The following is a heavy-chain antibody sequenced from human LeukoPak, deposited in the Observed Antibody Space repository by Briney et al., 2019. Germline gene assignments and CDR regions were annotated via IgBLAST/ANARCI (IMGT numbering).Heavy chain of an antibody. CDR2: INPNSGDT. J-gene: IGHJ6*02. CDR1: GYTFTAYY. D-gene: IGHD2-2*01. V-gene: IGHV1-2*02. CDR3: ARDGCSSTSCYSDYYYGMDV. Sequence: ASVKVSCKASGYTFTAYYMHWVRQAPGRGLEWVGWINPNSGDTDFAQNFQGRVTMTRDTSISTVYMELTSLRSDDTAVYYCARDGCSSTSCYSDYYYGMDVWGQGTTVTVSS.